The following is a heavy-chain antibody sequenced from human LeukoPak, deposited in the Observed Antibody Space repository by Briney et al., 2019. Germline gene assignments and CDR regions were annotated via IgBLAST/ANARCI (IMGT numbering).Heavy chain of an antibody. D-gene: IGHD3-22*01. V-gene: IGHV4-34*01. J-gene: IGHJ4*02. Sequence: SETLSLTCAVYGGSFSGYYWSWIRQPPGKGLEWIGEINHSGSTNYNPSLKSRVTISVDTSKNQFSLKLSSVTAADTAVYYCAGHYPYYYDSSGYYGFDYWGQGTLVTVSS. CDR2: INHSGST. CDR1: GGSFSGYY. CDR3: AGHYPYYYDSSGYYGFDY.